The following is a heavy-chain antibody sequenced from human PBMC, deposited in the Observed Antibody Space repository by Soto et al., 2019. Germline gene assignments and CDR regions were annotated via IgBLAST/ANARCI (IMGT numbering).Heavy chain of an antibody. CDR3: AKPTLYCSSTSCYDY. V-gene: IGHV3-23*04. CDR1: GFTFSSYG. Sequence: VQLVESGGGVVQPGRSLRLSCAASGFTFSSYGMHWVRQAPGKGLEWVSVISGSGGNTYYADSVKGRFTISRDNSKNTLYLQMNSLRAEDTAVYYCAKPTLYCSSTSCYDYWGQGTLVTVSS. CDR2: ISGSGGNT. J-gene: IGHJ4*02. D-gene: IGHD2-2*01.